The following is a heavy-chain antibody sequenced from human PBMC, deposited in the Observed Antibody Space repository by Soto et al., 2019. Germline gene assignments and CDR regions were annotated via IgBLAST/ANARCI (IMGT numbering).Heavy chain of an antibody. Sequence: ASVKVSCKASGYTFTSYYMHWVRQAPGQGLEWMGIINPSGGSTSYAQKFQGRVTMTRDTSTSTVYMELSSLRSEDTAVYYCARDSGTLYYYYGMDVWGQGTTVTV. CDR3: ARDSGTLYYYYGMDV. CDR1: GYTFTSYY. J-gene: IGHJ6*02. V-gene: IGHV1-46*01. D-gene: IGHD1-1*01. CDR2: INPSGGST.